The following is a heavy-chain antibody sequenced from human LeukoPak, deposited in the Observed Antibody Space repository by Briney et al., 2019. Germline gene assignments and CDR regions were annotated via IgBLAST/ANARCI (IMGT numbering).Heavy chain of an antibody. J-gene: IGHJ4*02. CDR3: ARRSSASWYYFDY. Sequence: QPGRSLRLSCAASGFTFSNYAMHGVRQAPDKGLEGVAVILYDGSNKYYADSVKGRFTISRDNSENTLYLQMNSLRTEDTAVYYCARRSSASWYYFDYWGQGTLVTVSS. CDR2: ILYDGSNK. D-gene: IGHD2-2*01. V-gene: IGHV3-30-3*01. CDR1: GFTFSNYA.